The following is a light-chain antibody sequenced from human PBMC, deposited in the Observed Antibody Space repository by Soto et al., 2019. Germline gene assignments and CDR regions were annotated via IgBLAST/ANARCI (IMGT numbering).Light chain of an antibody. CDR3: RSYSTSSTVV. V-gene: IGLV2-14*01. Sequence: QSALTQPASVSGSPGQSINISCTGTSSDVGGYNYVCWYQQIPGKAPKLISYDVSSRPSGVSNRVSGSTSGNTASLSISGLQAEYEADYYCRSYSTSSTVVFGGGTKLTVL. CDR1: SSDVGGYNY. J-gene: IGLJ3*02. CDR2: DVS.